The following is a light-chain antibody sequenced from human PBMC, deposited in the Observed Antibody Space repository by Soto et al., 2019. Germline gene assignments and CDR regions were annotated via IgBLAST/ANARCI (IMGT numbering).Light chain of an antibody. J-gene: IGKJ1*01. Sequence: EIVLTQSPGTLSLSPGERATLSCRASESVSTNLAWYQQKAGQAPRLLIYGASTRATGIPARFSGSGSGTEFTLTMSSLQSEDFAVYYCQQYSIWRTFGQGTKADIK. V-gene: IGKV3-15*01. CDR2: GAS. CDR1: ESVSTN. CDR3: QQYSIWRT.